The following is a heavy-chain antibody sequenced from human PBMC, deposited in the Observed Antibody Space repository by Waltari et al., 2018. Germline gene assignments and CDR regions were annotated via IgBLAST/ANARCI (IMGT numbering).Heavy chain of an antibody. CDR2: ISSDGGST. CDR1: GFTFSSYA. D-gene: IGHD3-10*01. Sequence: EVQLVESGGGLVQHGGSLRLSCAAYGFTFSSYALHWVRQAPGKGLEYVSAISSDGGSTYYANSGKGRFTISRDNSKNTLYLQMGSLRAEDMAVYYCARDRGGFYDYWGQGTLVTVSS. J-gene: IGHJ4*02. CDR3: ARDRGGFYDY. V-gene: IGHV3-64*01.